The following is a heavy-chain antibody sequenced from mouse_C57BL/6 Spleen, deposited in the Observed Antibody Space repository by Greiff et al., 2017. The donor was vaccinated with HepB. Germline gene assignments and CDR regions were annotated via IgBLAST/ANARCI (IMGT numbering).Heavy chain of an antibody. CDR2: IYPGDGDT. CDR1: GYAFSSSW. V-gene: IGHV1-82*01. CDR3: ARWGTTVVNYYAMDY. D-gene: IGHD1-1*01. J-gene: IGHJ4*01. Sequence: QVQLQQSGPELVKPGASVKISCKASGYAFSSSWMNWVKQRPGKGLEWIGRIYPGDGDTNYNGKFKGKATLTADKSSSTAYMQLSSLTSEDSAVYFCARWGTTVVNYYAMDYWGQGTSVTVSS.